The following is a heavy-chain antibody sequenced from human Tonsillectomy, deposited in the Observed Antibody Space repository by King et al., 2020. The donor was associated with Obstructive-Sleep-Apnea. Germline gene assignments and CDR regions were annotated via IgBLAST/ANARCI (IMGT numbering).Heavy chain of an antibody. CDR3: ARGFYYGGGPRGPGDFYGMDV. Sequence: VQLVESGKTLVQPGESLRLSCAASGFTFSRYWMHWVRQAPGKGLMWVSRINRDGTGTRYADSVKGRVTISRDNAEKTLYLQIDGLSAEDTAVYFCARGFYYGGGPRGPGDFYGMDVWGRGTTVTVSS. CDR2: INRDGTGT. J-gene: IGHJ6*02. D-gene: IGHD4-23*01. V-gene: IGHV3-74*01. CDR1: GFTFSRYW.